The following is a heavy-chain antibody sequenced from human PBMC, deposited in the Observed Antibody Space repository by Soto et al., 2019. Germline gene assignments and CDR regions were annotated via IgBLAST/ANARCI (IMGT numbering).Heavy chain of an antibody. V-gene: IGHV3-33*01. D-gene: IGHD3-16*01. CDR1: GFTFSIKK. Sequence: QRRRFLTLSSVESGFTFSIKKMQWDSQAPGKGLEWVAVIWYDGSNKYYAAAVKGRFTISRDNSKNTVYLQMNSLRAEDTAVYYCARDRLGGANDDWGQGTPVTVSS. CDR3: ARDRLGGANDD. CDR2: IWYDGSNK. J-gene: IGHJ4*02.